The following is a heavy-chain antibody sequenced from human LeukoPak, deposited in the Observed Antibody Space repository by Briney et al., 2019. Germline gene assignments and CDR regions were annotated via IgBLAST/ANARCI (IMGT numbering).Heavy chain of an antibody. D-gene: IGHD3-22*01. J-gene: IGHJ4*02. Sequence: PGGSLRLYCAASGFTFSRYWMNWVRQATGKGLVWVSRINTDGSSTMYADSVKGRFTISRDNAKSTLYLQMNSLRAEDTAVYFCASLLNYYDSGDSPGWGQGTLVTVSS. V-gene: IGHV3-74*03. CDR1: GFTFSRYW. CDR2: INTDGSST. CDR3: ASLLNYYDSGDSPG.